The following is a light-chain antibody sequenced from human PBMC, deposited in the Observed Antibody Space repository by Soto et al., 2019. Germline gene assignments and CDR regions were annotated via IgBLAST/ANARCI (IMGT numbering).Light chain of an antibody. J-gene: IGKJ1*01. Sequence: EIVLTQSPGTLSLTPGEGATLSCPARQSIGGNFLAWYQQRRGQAPRLLIHGASNRATGIPDRFSGSGSGTDFTLTISILEPEDSAVYDCQQYGSSPTWTCGQGTKGDIK. CDR1: QSIGGNF. V-gene: IGKV3-20*01. CDR2: GAS. CDR3: QQYGSSPTWT.